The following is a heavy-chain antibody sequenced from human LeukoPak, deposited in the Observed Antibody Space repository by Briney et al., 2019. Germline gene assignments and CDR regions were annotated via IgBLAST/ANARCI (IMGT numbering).Heavy chain of an antibody. CDR1: GFTFSSYE. J-gene: IGHJ6*04. V-gene: IGHV3-48*03. CDR3: ASYIVVSLDV. D-gene: IGHD2-15*01. Sequence: GGSLRLSCAASGFTFSSYEMNWVRQAPGKGLEWVSYISGSGSTIYYADSVKGRFTISRDNARNSLYLQMNSLRAEDTAVYYCASYIVVSLDVWGKGTTVTISS. CDR2: ISGSGSTI.